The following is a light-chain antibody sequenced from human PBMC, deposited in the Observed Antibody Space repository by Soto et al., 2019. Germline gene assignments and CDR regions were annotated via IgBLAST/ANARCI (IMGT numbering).Light chain of an antibody. J-gene: IGLJ2*01. V-gene: IGLV2-14*01. CDR1: TSDVGDYNF. Sequence: QSVLTQPAYVSGSPGQLITISCTGTTSDVGDYNFVSWYQQHPGKAPKLMIYDVSSRPSGVSHRFSGSKSGNTASLTISGIQAEDEADYYCSSYASSNTLLFGGGTNSPS. CDR3: SSYASSNTLL. CDR2: DVS.